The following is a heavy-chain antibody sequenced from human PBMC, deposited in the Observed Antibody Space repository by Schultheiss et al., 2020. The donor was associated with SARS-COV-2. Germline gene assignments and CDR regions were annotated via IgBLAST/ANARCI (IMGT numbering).Heavy chain of an antibody. CDR1: GFTFSSYA. J-gene: IGHJ6*02. D-gene: IGHD3-9*01. Sequence: GGSLRLSCAASGFTFSSYAMSWVRQAPGKGLEWVSAISGSGGSTYYADSVKGRFTISRDNAKNSLYLQMNSLRAEDTAVYYCARVDLPGYYYGMDVWGQGTTVTVFS. CDR3: ARVDLPGYYYGMDV. CDR2: ISGSGGST. V-gene: IGHV3-23*01.